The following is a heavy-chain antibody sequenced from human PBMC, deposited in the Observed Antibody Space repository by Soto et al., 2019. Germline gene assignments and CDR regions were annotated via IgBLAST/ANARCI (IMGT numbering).Heavy chain of an antibody. D-gene: IGHD1-7*01. V-gene: IGHV3-15*01. CDR2: VRSKADGGTT. Sequence: EVQLVESGGGLVKPGGSLRLSCAASGCTFANAWMSWVRQAPGKGLEWVGRVRSKADGGTTDYAAPVKGRFTISRDDSENTLYLQMNSLKSDDTAVYYCRRDWDYPVLWGQGTLVTVSS. CDR3: RRDWDYPVL. CDR1: GCTFANAW. J-gene: IGHJ4*02.